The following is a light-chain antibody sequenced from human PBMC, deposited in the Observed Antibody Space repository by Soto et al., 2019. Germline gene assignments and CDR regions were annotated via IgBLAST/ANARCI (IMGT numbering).Light chain of an antibody. CDR1: SSDVGSYNR. V-gene: IGLV2-18*02. Sequence: QSVLTQPHSVSGSPGQSVTISCTGTSSDVGSYNRVSWYQQPPGTAPKLMIYEVSTRPSGVPDRFSGSKSGNTASLTISGLQAEDEADYYCSSYTSSSTFVVFGGGTKLTVL. J-gene: IGLJ2*01. CDR3: SSYTSSSTFVV. CDR2: EVS.